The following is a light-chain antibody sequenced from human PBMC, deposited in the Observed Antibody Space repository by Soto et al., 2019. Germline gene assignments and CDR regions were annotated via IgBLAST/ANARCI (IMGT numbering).Light chain of an antibody. CDR3: QQYDNLWT. CDR1: QDISNY. CDR2: DAS. J-gene: IGKJ1*01. V-gene: IGKV1-33*01. Sequence: IQMTQSPSTLSASIGDRVTITCQASQDISNYLNWYQQKPGKAPKLLIYDASNLETGVPSRLSGSGSGTDFTFTISSLQPEDIATYYCQQYDNLWTFGQGTKVDIK.